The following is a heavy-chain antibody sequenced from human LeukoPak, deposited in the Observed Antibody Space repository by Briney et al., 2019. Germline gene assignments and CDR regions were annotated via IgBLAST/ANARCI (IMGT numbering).Heavy chain of an antibody. J-gene: IGHJ4*02. CDR1: GYTFTSYG. CDR2: ISAYNGNT. Sequence: ASVKVSRKASGYTFTSYGIRWVRQAPGQGLEWMGWISAYNGNTNYAQKLQGRVTMTTDTSTSTAYMELRSLRSDDTAVYYCARDTPRDDYVWGSYRFDYWGQGTLVTVSS. CDR3: ARDTPRDDYVWGSYRFDY. V-gene: IGHV1-18*01. D-gene: IGHD3-16*01.